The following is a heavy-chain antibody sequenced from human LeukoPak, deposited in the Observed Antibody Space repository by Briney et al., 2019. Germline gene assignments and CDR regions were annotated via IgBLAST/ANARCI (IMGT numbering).Heavy chain of an antibody. CDR1: GGSISSSSYY. CDR2: IYYSGST. J-gene: IGHJ5*02. Sequence: SETLSLTCTVSGGSISSSSYYWGWIRQPPGKGLEWIGSIYYSGSTYYNPSLKSRVTISVDTSKNQFSLKLSSVTAADTAVYYCARGGTPALRKLWTFPPNWFDPWGQGTLVTVSS. CDR3: ARGGTPALRKLWTFPPNWFDP. V-gene: IGHV4-39*07. D-gene: IGHD2-15*01.